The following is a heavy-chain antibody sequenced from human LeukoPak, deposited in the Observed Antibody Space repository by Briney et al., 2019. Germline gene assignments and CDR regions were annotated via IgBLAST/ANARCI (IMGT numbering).Heavy chain of an antibody. D-gene: IGHD6-6*01. V-gene: IGHV4-61*02. Sequence: SETLSLTCTVSGSISSGSYYWSWIRQPAGKGLEWIGRIYVSGSTNYNPSLESRVTISLDTSKNQLSLQLTSLTAADTAVYYCAREGQQLVPPFDYWGQGTLVTVSS. CDR3: AREGQQLVPPFDY. J-gene: IGHJ4*02. CDR1: GSISSGSYY. CDR2: IYVSGST.